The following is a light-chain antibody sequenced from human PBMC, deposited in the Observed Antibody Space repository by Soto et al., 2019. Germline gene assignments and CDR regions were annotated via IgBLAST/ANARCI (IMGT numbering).Light chain of an antibody. J-gene: IGKJ1*01. CDR3: QQRYNWPRT. V-gene: IGKV3D-20*02. CDR2: GAS. Sequence: EIVLTQSPGTRSLSPGERATLSCMSSQSVSSSYLAWYQQKPGQAPRLLIYGASSRATGIPDRFSGSGSGTDFTLTISSLEPEDFAVYYCQQRYNWPRTFGQGTKVDI. CDR1: QSVSSSY.